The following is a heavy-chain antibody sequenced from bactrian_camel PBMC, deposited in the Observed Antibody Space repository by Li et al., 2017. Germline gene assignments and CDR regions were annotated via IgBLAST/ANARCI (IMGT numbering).Heavy chain of an antibody. CDR2: VDTAGKT. CDR3: AAEHWEYCSWLLLPRDFGY. Sequence: QLVESGGGSVQAGGSLNLSCAASGTTFDDYCVAWLRQAPGQEREAVASVDTAGKTEYEDSVKGRFTISKDNAKKIVYLQMDTLKPEDTAMYYCAAEHWEYCSWLLLPRDFGYWGQGTQVTVS. CDR1: GTTFDDYC. D-gene: IGHD1*01. V-gene: IGHV3S55*01. J-gene: IGHJ6*01.